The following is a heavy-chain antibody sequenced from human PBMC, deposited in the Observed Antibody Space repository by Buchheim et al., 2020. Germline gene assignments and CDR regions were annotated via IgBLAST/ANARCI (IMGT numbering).Heavy chain of an antibody. CDR1: GFTFSSYS. CDR3: ARDRNWNYALEYYYGMDV. Sequence: EVQLVESGGGLVKPGGSLRLSCAASGFTFSSYSMNWVRQAPGKGLEWVSSISSSSSYIYYADSVKGRFTISRDNAKNSLYLQMNSLRAEDTAVYYCARDRNWNYALEYYYGMDVWGQGTT. CDR2: ISSSSSYI. D-gene: IGHD1-7*01. J-gene: IGHJ6*02. V-gene: IGHV3-21*01.